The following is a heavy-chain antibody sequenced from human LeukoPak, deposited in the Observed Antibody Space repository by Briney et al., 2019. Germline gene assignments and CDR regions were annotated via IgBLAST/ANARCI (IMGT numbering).Heavy chain of an antibody. J-gene: IGHJ4*02. D-gene: IGHD3-22*01. Sequence: PGGSLRLSCAASGFTFSSYSMNWVRQAPGKGLEWVSSISSSSSYIYYADSVKGRFTISRDNAKNSLYLQMDSLRAEDTAVYYCARDQYYDSSGYYYWGQGTLVTVSS. CDR1: GFTFSSYS. V-gene: IGHV3-21*01. CDR2: ISSSSSYI. CDR3: ARDQYYDSSGYYY.